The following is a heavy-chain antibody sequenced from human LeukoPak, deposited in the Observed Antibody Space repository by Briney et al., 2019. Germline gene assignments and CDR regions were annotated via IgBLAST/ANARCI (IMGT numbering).Heavy chain of an antibody. CDR1: GYTFTTNV. Sequence: ASVKVSCRASGYTFTTNVISWVRQAPGQGLEWMAWISPDNGDTKYAQEFQGRLPVTTDTSTSTAYMEMRRLRSDDTAVYYCARLRGGFYSSRDAFDIWGQGSMVTVSS. V-gene: IGHV1-18*04. CDR3: ARLRGGFYSSRDAFDI. J-gene: IGHJ3*02. D-gene: IGHD6-19*01. CDR2: ISPDNGDT.